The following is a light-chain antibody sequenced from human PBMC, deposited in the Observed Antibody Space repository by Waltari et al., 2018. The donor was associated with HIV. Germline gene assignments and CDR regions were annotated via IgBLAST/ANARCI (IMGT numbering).Light chain of an antibody. V-gene: IGLV3-1*01. CDR2: QDK. CDR3: QAWDSSIWV. J-gene: IGLJ3*02. Sequence: SYALTQPPSVSLSPGQTASITCSGDNLGKKYASWYQRKPGQSPVVVIYQDKVRPSGIPERFSGSNSGNTATLTISGTQAMDEADYYCQAWDSSIWVFGGGTKLTVL. CDR1: NLGKKY.